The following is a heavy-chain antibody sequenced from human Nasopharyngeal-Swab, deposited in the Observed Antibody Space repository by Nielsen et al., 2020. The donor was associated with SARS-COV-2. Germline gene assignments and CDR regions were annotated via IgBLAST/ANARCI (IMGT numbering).Heavy chain of an antibody. CDR1: GFTFGNYW. D-gene: IGHD1-20*01. CDR2: IKEDGSEK. Sequence: GESLKISCAASGFTFGNYWMSWVRQAPGKRLEWVANIKEDGSEKDSVDSVKGRFTISRDNIRNSLYLQMNSLRVEDTAVYFCARLPRNNWRLDSWGQGILVTVSS. CDR3: ARLPRNNWRLDS. J-gene: IGHJ4*02. V-gene: IGHV3-7*03.